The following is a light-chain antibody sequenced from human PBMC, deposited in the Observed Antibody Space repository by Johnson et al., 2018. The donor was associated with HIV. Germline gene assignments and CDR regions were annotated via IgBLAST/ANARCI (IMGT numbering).Light chain of an antibody. CDR3: GTWDSSLSAFYV. CDR1: SSNIGNNY. CDR2: DNN. Sequence: QSVLTQPPSVSAAPGQKVTISCSGSSSNIGNNYVSWYQHLPGTAPKLLIYDNNKRPSGIPDRLSGSKSGTSATLGITGLQTGDEADYYSGTWDSSLSAFYVFGTGTKVTCL. J-gene: IGLJ1*01. V-gene: IGLV1-51*01.